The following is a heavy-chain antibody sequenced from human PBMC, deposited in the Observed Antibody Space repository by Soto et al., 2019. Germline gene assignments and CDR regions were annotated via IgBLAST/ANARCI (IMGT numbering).Heavy chain of an antibody. J-gene: IGHJ6*02. CDR1: GFTFKTYG. CDR3: ARELWLREGYFYAMDV. CDR2: ISFGGTDK. Sequence: QVQLVESGGGVVQPGRSLRLSCAASGFTFKTYGMHWVRQAPGKGLEWVAVISFGGTDKYYADSVKGRFSISRDNSKSTLYLQMNNLTADDTAVYYCARELWLREGYFYAMDVWGQGTTVTVSS. D-gene: IGHD6-19*01. V-gene: IGHV3-30*03.